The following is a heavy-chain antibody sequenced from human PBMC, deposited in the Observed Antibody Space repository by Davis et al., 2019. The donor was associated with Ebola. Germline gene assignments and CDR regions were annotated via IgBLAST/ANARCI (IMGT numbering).Heavy chain of an antibody. V-gene: IGHV3-30*18. J-gene: IGHJ3*02. CDR2: ISFDGTNK. CDR1: GFTFSSFG. CDR3: AKDTSNIWFDI. Sequence: GESLKISCVVSGFTFSSFGMHWVRQAPGKGLEWVAFISFDGTNKYYLDSVKGRFTISRDNSKNTLYLQMNGLRVEDTAIYYCAKDTSNIWFDIWGQGTMVTVSS. D-gene: IGHD1-26*01.